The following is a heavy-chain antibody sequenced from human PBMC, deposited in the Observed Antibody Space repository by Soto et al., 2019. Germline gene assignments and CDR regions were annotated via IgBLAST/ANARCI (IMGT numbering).Heavy chain of an antibody. Sequence: EASVKVSCKASGFTFTSSAVQWVRQARGQRLEWIGWIVVGSGNTNYAQKFQERVTITRDMSTSTAYMELSSLRSEDTAVYYCAADPGSSFTYYYYGMDVWGQGTTVTVSS. CDR3: AADPGSSFTYYYYGMDV. V-gene: IGHV1-58*01. J-gene: IGHJ6*02. CDR2: IVVGSGNT. D-gene: IGHD6-6*01. CDR1: GFTFTSSA.